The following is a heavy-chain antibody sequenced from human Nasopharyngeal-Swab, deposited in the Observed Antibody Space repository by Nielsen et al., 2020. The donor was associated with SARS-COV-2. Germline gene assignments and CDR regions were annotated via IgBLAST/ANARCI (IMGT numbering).Heavy chain of an antibody. CDR3: ARKGGVVGAASRDNYFDY. CDR1: GGSIGSSSYY. V-gene: IGHV4-39*01. Sequence: GSLRLSCTVSGGSIGSSSYYWGWIRQPPGKGLEWLGIIYYSGNTYYNPSLKSRVTISVDTSKNQFSLKLSSLTAADTAVYYCARKGGVVGAASRDNYFDYWGQGTLVTVSS. J-gene: IGHJ4*02. CDR2: IYYSGNT. D-gene: IGHD1-26*01.